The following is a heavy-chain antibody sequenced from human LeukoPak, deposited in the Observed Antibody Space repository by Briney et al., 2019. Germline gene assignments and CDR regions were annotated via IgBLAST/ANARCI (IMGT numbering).Heavy chain of an antibody. CDR1: GGSISSYY. Sequence: SETLSLTCTVSGGSISSYYWSWIRQSPGKGLECIGYIHYTGSTNYNPSLKSRVTISVETSKNQFSLKLKSVTAAGTAVYYCARGGYYGSGNDFRFDPWGQGTLVTVSS. CDR2: IHYTGST. V-gene: IGHV4-59*01. J-gene: IGHJ5*02. CDR3: ARGGYYGSGNDFRFDP. D-gene: IGHD3-10*01.